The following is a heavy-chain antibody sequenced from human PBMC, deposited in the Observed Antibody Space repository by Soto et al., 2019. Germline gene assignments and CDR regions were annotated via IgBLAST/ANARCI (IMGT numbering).Heavy chain of an antibody. CDR3: ARGGNYGYYYGMDV. V-gene: IGHV3-48*02. J-gene: IGHJ6*02. CDR1: GFTFSSYS. CDR2: ISSSSSTI. D-gene: IGHD1-26*01. Sequence: GGSLRLSXAASGFTFSSYSMNWVRQAPGKGLEWVSYISSSSSTIYYADSVKGRFTISRDNAKNSLYLQMNSLRDEDTAVYYCARGGNYGYYYGMDVWGQGTTVTVSS.